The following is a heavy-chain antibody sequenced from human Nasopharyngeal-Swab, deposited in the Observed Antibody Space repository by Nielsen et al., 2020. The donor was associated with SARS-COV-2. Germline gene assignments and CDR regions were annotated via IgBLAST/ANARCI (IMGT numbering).Heavy chain of an antibody. CDR1: GFTFSDYY. J-gene: IGHJ4*02. Sequence: GESLKISCAASGFTFSDYYMSWIRQAPGKGLEWVSYISSSSSYTNYADSVKGRFTISRDNAKNSLYLQMNSLRAGDTAVYYCAREGLEQRVFDYWGQGTLVTVSS. CDR2: ISSSSSYT. V-gene: IGHV3-11*06. CDR3: AREGLEQRVFDY. D-gene: IGHD1/OR15-1a*01.